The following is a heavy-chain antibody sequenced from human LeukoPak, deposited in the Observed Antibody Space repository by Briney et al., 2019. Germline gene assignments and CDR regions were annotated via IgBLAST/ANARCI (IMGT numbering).Heavy chain of an antibody. J-gene: IGHJ4*02. CDR1: GFTFTNAW. CDR2: IYSGGST. CDR3: ARGFDDSSGSVDY. Sequence: PGGSLRLSCAASGFTFTNAWMNWVRQAPGRGLEWVSVIYSGGSTYYADSVKGRFTISRDNSKNTLYLQMNSLRAEDTAVYYCARGFDDSSGSVDYWGQGTLVTVSS. D-gene: IGHD3-22*01. V-gene: IGHV3-66*01.